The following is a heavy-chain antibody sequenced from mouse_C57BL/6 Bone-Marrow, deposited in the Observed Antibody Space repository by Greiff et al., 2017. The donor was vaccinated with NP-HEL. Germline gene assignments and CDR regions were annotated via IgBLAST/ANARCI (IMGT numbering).Heavy chain of an antibody. CDR3: ARETYYGSSFDY. CDR1: GYTFTSYW. J-gene: IGHJ2*01. Sequence: QVQLKQPGAELVMPGASVKLSCKASGYTFTSYWMHWVKQRPGQGLEWIGEIDPSDSYTNYNQKFKGKSTLTVDKSSSTAYMQLSSLTSEDSAVYYCARETYYGSSFDYWGQGTTLTVSS. V-gene: IGHV1-69*01. CDR2: IDPSDSYT. D-gene: IGHD1-1*01.